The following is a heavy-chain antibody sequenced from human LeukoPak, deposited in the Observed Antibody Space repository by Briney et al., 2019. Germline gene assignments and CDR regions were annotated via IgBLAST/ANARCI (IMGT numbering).Heavy chain of an antibody. CDR3: AGAHCGGDCYSGRAFDI. V-gene: IGHV4-4*02. CDR2: IYHSGST. Sequence: SGTLSLTCAVSGGSISSSSWWSWVRQPPGKGLEWIGEIYHSGSTNYKPSLKSRVTISVDKSKNQFSLKLSSVTAADTAVYYCAGAHCGGDCYSGRAFDIWGQGTMVTVSS. J-gene: IGHJ3*02. CDR1: GGSISSSSW. D-gene: IGHD2-21*02.